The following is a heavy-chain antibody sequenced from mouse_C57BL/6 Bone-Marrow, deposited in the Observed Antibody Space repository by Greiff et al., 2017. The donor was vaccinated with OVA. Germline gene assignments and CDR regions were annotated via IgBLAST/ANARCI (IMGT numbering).Heavy chain of an antibody. CDR1: GYTFTDYY. V-gene: IGHV1-26*01. CDR2: INPNNGGT. D-gene: IGHD2-2*01. J-gene: IGHJ2*01. Sequence: VQLQQSGPELVKPGASVKISCKASGYTFTDYYMNWVKQSHGKSLEWIGDINPNNGGTSYNQKFKGKATLTVDKSSSTAYMELRSLTSEDSAVYYCAVDGYDDDYWGQGTTLTVSS. CDR3: AVDGYDDDY.